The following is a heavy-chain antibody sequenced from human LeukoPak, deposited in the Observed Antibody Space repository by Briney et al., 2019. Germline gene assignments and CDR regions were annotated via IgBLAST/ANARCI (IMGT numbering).Heavy chain of an antibody. V-gene: IGHV4-34*01. CDR1: GGSFSGYY. D-gene: IGHD3-10*01. J-gene: IGHJ5*02. CDR3: ARGVYGSGSYYYVFVSWFDP. Sequence: SETLSLTCAVYGGSFSGYYWSWIRQPPGKGLEWIGEINHSGSTNYNPSLKSRVTISVDTSKNQFSLKLSSVTAADTAVYYCARGVYGSGSYYYVFVSWFDPWGQGTLVTVSS. CDR2: INHSGST.